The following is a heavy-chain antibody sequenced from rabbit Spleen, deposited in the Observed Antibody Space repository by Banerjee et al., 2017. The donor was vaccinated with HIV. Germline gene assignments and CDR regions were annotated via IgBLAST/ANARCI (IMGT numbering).Heavy chain of an antibody. V-gene: IGHV1S45*01. CDR3: TRYINGNNYPL. D-gene: IGHD7-1*01. J-gene: IGHJ4*01. Sequence: QEQLEESGGGLVTPGGTLTLTCTASGFTISSAHWICWARQAPGKGLELITCVSGYNGAMHYANWAKGRFTISKTSSTTVDLKMTSLTVADTATYFCTRYINGNNYPLWGLGTLVTVS. CDR1: GFTISSAHW. CDR2: VSGYNGAM.